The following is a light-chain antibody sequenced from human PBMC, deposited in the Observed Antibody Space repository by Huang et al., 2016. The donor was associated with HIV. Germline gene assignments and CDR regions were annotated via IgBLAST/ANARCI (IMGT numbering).Light chain of an antibody. CDR2: GAS. Sequence: EIIMTQSPATLSLSPGEGASLSCRANQSVATNLAWYLHRPGQSPRILIFGASTRASGLPGRFSGSGSGTQFTLTVSGLQSEYFAVYYCQQYHNWPYTFGQGTKLEI. J-gene: IGKJ2*01. V-gene: IGKV3-15*01. CDR1: QSVATN. CDR3: QQYHNWPYT.